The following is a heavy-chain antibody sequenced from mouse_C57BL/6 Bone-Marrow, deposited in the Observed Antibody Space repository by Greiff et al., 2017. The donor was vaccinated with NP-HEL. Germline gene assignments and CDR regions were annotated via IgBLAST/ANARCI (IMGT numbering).Heavy chain of an antibody. Sequence: QVQLQQPGAEPVKPGASVKPSCKASGYTLTSYWMHWVKQRPGRGLEWIGRIDPHSGGTKYNEKFKSKATLTVDKPASTAYMQLSSLTSEDSAVYYCARDYGSSSFAYWGQGTLVTVSA. J-gene: IGHJ3*01. CDR2: IDPHSGGT. V-gene: IGHV1-72*01. D-gene: IGHD1-1*01. CDR1: GYTLTSYW. CDR3: ARDYGSSSFAY.